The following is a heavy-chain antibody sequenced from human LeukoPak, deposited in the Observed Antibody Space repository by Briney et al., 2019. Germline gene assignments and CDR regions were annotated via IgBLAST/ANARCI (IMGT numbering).Heavy chain of an antibody. Sequence: GGSLRLSCAASGFTVISNYMSWVRQAPGKGLEWVSVIYSGGSTYYADSVKGRFTISRDNSKNTLYLQMNSLTAEDTAVYYCARVGVVPAAIPDGFDIWGQGTMVTVSS. CDR3: ARVGVVPAAIPDGFDI. CDR1: GFTVISNY. D-gene: IGHD2-2*01. V-gene: IGHV3-53*01. J-gene: IGHJ3*02. CDR2: IYSGGST.